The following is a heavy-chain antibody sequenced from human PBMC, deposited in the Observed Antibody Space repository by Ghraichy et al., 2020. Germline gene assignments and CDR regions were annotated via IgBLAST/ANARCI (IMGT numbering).Heavy chain of an antibody. Sequence: GGSLRLSCAVSGFTFETYAMTWVRQAPGKGPEWVSSLAGNGVDTYYIDSVKGRFTISMDSSKTTVYLQMNSVRAEDTAMYYCAGGTRPSCNGASGYPLDYWGQGTLVTVAS. V-gene: IGHV3-23*01. CDR1: GFTFETYA. J-gene: IGHJ4*02. CDR3: AGGTRPSCNGASGYPLDY. CDR2: LAGNGVDT. D-gene: IGHD2-15*01.